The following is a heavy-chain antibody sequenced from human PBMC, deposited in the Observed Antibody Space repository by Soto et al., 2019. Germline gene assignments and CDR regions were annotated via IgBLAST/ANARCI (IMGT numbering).Heavy chain of an antibody. CDR3: AREKVRSIYGMDV. Sequence: ASLKVSCKASGGTFSSYAISWVRQAPGQGLEWMGGIIPIFGTANYAQKFQGRVTITADESTSTAYMELSSLRSEDTAVYCCAREKVRSIYGMDVWGQGTTVTVSS. D-gene: IGHD3-3*01. V-gene: IGHV1-69*13. CDR1: GGTFSSYA. CDR2: IIPIFGTA. J-gene: IGHJ6*02.